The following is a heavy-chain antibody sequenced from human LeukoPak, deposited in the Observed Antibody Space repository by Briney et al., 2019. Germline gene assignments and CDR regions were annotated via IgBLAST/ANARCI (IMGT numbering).Heavy chain of an antibody. CDR3: ARTYSSSTYYYYYYMDV. V-gene: IGHV1-18*01. J-gene: IGHJ6*03. Sequence: GASVKVSCKASGYTFTSYGISWVRQAPGQGLEWMGWISAYNGNTNYAQKLQGRVTMTTDTSTSTAYMELRSLRSDDTAVYYCARTYSSSTYYYYYYMDVWGKGTTVTVSS. CDR1: GYTFTSYG. CDR2: ISAYNGNT. D-gene: IGHD6-6*01.